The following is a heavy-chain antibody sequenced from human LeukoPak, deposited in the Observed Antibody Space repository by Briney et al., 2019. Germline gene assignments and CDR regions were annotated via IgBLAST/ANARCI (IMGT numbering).Heavy chain of an antibody. Sequence: GGSLRLSCAASGFTFNTYSMNWVRQAPGKGLEWLSYVKSGNYDIQYADSVTGRFTVSRDSATNSLYLQMNDLKAEDTAVYYCARDSDWAFDYWGQGSLVTVSS. V-gene: IGHV3-48*01. J-gene: IGHJ4*02. CDR1: GFTFNTYS. CDR3: ARDSDWAFDY. CDR2: VKSGNYDI. D-gene: IGHD3-9*01.